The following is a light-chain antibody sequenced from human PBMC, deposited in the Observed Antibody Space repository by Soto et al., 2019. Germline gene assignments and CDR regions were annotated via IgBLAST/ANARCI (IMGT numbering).Light chain of an antibody. J-gene: IGKJ2*01. Sequence: DIKMTQSPSTLSASVGDRVTITCRASQSISEWLAWYQQKPGKAPKLLIYKASSLESGVPSRFSGSGSGTEFTLTISSLQPDDFATYYCQQYNSYTGTYTFGQGTKLEIK. V-gene: IGKV1-5*03. CDR1: QSISEW. CDR2: KAS. CDR3: QQYNSYTGTYT.